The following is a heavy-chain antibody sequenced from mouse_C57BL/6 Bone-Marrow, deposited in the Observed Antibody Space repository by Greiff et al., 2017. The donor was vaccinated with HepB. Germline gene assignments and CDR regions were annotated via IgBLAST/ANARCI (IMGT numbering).Heavy chain of an antibody. V-gene: IGHV1-55*01. J-gene: IGHJ3*01. D-gene: IGHD2-2*01. Sequence: QVQLQQPGAELVKPGASVKMSCKASGYTFTSYWITWVKQRPGQGLEWIGDIYPGSGSTNYNEKFKSKATLTVDTSSSTAYMQLSSLTSEDSAVYYCARVWLRHRTWFAYWGQGTLVTVSA. CDR2: IYPGSGST. CDR3: ARVWLRHRTWFAY. CDR1: GYTFTSYW.